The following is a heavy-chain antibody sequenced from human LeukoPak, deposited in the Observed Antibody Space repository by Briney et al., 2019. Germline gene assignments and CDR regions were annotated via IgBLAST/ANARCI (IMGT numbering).Heavy chain of an antibody. CDR2: IYYSGTA. CDR3: ARFSNDHGVKFDY. CDR1: GGSISSGGYY. D-gene: IGHD4-17*01. J-gene: IGHJ4*02. Sequence: PSETLSLTCTVSGGSISSGGYYWSWVRQHPEKGLEWIGYIYYSGTAYYNPSLKSRVTMSVDTSKNQFSLKLDPVTAADTAVYYCARFSNDHGVKFDYWGQGTLVTVSS. V-gene: IGHV4-31*03.